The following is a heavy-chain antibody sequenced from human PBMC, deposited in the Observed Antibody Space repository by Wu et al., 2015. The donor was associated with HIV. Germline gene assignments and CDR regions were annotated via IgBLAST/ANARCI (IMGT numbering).Heavy chain of an antibody. V-gene: IGHV1-69*12. CDR2: IIPMFGTT. CDR1: GGSFTSYG. CDR3: AREGHDY. Sequence: QVQLVQSGAEVKKPGSSVKVSCKASGGSFTSYGVSWVRQAPGQGLEWMGGIIPMFGTTKYAQKLQGRVTITADDSTDTAYMDLSSLRSEDTAVYYCAREGHDYWGQGTLVTVSS. J-gene: IGHJ4*02.